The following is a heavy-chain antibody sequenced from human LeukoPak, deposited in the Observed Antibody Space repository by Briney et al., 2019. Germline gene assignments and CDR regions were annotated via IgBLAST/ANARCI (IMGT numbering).Heavy chain of an antibody. Sequence: GGSLRLSCAASRFTFSSYWIHWVRQAPGKGLVWVSRINSDGANTIYADSVKGRFTISRDNAKNTVYLQMNSLRAEDTAVYYCARDRKSSFDYWGQGNLVTVSS. V-gene: IGHV3-74*01. CDR2: INSDGANT. CDR1: RFTFSSYW. J-gene: IGHJ4*02. CDR3: ARDRKSSFDY.